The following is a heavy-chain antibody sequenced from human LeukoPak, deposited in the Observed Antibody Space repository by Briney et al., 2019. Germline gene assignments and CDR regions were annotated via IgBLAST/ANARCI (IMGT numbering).Heavy chain of an antibody. CDR3: ARDGGNRGYYYYYGMDV. D-gene: IGHD3-16*01. Sequence: GASVKVPCKASGYTFTSYAMHWVRQAPGQRLEWMGWINAGNGNTKYSQKFQGRVTITRDTSASTAYMELSSLRSEDTAVYYCARDGGNRGYYYYYGMDVWGQGTTVTVSS. CDR1: GYTFTSYA. CDR2: INAGNGNT. J-gene: IGHJ6*02. V-gene: IGHV1-3*01.